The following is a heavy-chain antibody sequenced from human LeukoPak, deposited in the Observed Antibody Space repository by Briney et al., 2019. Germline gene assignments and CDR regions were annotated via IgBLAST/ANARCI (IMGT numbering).Heavy chain of an antibody. J-gene: IGHJ4*02. CDR1: GYTFTSYD. D-gene: IGHD1-26*01. V-gene: IGHV1-8*01. Sequence: ASVKVSCKASGYTFTSYDINWVRQATGQGLEWMGWMNPNSGNTGYAQKFQGRVTMTRNTSISTAYMELSSLRSEDTAVYYCARVPYSSGGYEFDYWGQGTLVTVSS. CDR3: ARVPYSSGGYEFDY. CDR2: MNPNSGNT.